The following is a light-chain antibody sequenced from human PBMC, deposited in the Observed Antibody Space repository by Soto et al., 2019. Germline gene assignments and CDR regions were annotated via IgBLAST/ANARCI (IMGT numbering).Light chain of an antibody. V-gene: IGKV1-6*01. Sequence: AIQMTQSPSSLSASVGERVTITCRASQDIKNEFGWYQQKPGKAPNVLIYAASTLLSGVPSRFSGAGSGTDFTLTISSLQPEDFATYYCLQDHNYPRTFGQGTRVEIK. J-gene: IGKJ1*01. CDR2: AAS. CDR1: QDIKNE. CDR3: LQDHNYPRT.